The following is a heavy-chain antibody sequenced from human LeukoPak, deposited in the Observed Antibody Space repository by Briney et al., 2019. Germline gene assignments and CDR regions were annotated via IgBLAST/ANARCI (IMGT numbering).Heavy chain of an antibody. V-gene: IGHV1-69*05. Sequence: ASVKVSCKASGGTFSSYAISWVRQAPGQGLEWMGGIIPIFGTANYAQKFQGRVTITTDESTSTADMELSSLRSEDTAVYYCARAGGYCSSPSCYSRYYYYYMDVWGKGTTVTVSS. D-gene: IGHD2-2*02. J-gene: IGHJ6*03. CDR2: IIPIFGTA. CDR1: GGTFSSYA. CDR3: ARAGGYCSSPSCYSRYYYYYMDV.